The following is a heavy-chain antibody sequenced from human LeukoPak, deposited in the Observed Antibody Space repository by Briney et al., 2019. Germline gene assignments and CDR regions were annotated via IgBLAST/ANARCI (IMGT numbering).Heavy chain of an antibody. CDR3: ARAGDY. CDR1: GFTFSSYA. CDR2: ISYDGSNK. Sequence: PGGSLRLSCATSGFTFSSYAMHWVRQAPGKGLEWVAVISYDGSNKYYADSVKGRITISRDNSKNTLYLQMNSLRAEDTAVYYCARAGDYWGQGTLVTVSS. J-gene: IGHJ4*02. V-gene: IGHV3-30-3*01.